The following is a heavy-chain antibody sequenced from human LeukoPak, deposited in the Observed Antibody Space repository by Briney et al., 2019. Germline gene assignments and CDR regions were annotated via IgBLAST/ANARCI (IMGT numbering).Heavy chain of an antibody. D-gene: IGHD3-10*01. CDR3: ARVPRAPNYYGSGGYYWYFDY. CDR2: IIPIFGTA. CDR1: GGTFSSYA. J-gene: IGHJ4*02. V-gene: IGHV1-69*13. Sequence: SVKVSCKASGGTFSSYAISWVRQAPGQGLEWMGGIIPIFGTANYAQKFQGRVTITADESTSTAYMELSSLRSEDTAVYYCARVPRAPNYYGSGGYYWYFDYWGQGTLVTVSS.